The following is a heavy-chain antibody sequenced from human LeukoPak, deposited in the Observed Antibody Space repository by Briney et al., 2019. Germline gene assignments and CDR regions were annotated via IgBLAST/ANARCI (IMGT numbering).Heavy chain of an antibody. V-gene: IGHV1-2*02. D-gene: IGHD1-26*01. CDR1: GYTFTGYY. J-gene: IGHJ4*02. CDR3: ARDKGATQLHPLDY. Sequence: ASVKVSCKASGYTFTGYYMHWVRQAPGQGLEWMGWINPNSGGTNYAQKFQGRVTMTRDTSISTAYMELSRLRSDDTAVYYCARDKGATQLHPLDYWGQGTLVTVSS. CDR2: INPNSGGT.